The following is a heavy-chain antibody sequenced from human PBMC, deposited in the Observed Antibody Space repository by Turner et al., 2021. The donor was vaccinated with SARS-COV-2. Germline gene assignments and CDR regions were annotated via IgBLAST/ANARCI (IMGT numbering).Heavy chain of an antibody. V-gene: IGHV3-9*01. CDR1: GFTFDDYV. CDR2: ISWNSGSI. D-gene: IGHD2-15*01. J-gene: IGHJ4*02. Sequence: EVQLVESGGGLVQPGRSLRLSCAASGFTFDDYVMHWVRQAPGKGLEWVSGISWNSGSIVYADSVKGRFTISRDNAKNSLYLQMNSLRAEDTALYYCAKGEGIVVVVAALYWGQGTLVTVSS. CDR3: AKGEGIVVVVAALY.